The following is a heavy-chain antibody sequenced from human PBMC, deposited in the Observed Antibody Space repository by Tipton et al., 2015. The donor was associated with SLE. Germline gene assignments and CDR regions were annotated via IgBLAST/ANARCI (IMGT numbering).Heavy chain of an antibody. V-gene: IGHV3-9*01. D-gene: IGHD3-10*01. CDR2: ISWNSGSI. CDR3: AKDIGFGEFRHFDY. J-gene: IGHJ4*02. CDR1: GFTFDDYA. Sequence: RSLRLSCAASGFTFDDYAMHWVRQAPGKGLEWVSGISWNSGSIGYADSVKGRFTISRDNAKNSLYLQMNSLRAEDTALYYCAKDIGFGEFRHFDYWGQGTLVTVSS.